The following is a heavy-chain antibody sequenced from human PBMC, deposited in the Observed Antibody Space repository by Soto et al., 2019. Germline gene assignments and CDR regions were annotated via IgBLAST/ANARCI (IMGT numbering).Heavy chain of an antibody. CDR3: AKGKRYSSSWYGAFDY. CDR2: ITGSGGDT. Sequence: PGGSLRLSCAASGFTFSSYAMSWVRRAPGKGLEWVSGITGSGGDTYYADSVKGRFTISRDNFQNTLYLQMNSLRAEDTAVYYCAKGKRYSSSWYGAFDYWGQGTLVTVSS. CDR1: GFTFSSYA. D-gene: IGHD6-13*01. V-gene: IGHV3-23*01. J-gene: IGHJ4*02.